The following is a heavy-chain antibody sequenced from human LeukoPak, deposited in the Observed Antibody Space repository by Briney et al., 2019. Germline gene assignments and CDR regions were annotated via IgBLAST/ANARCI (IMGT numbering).Heavy chain of an antibody. CDR1: GGSISSYY. CDR3: ARDRCSGGSCYHYYYYMDV. CDR2: IYYSGST. Sequence: SETLSLTCTVSGGSISSYYWSWIRQPPGKGLEWIGYIYYSGSTNYNPSLKSRVTISVDTSKNQFSLKLSSVTAADTAVYYCARDRCSGGSCYHYYYYMDVWGKGTTVTVSS. J-gene: IGHJ6*03. D-gene: IGHD2-15*01. V-gene: IGHV4-59*01.